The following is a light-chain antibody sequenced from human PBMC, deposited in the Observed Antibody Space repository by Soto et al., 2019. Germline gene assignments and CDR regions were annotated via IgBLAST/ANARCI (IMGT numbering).Light chain of an antibody. CDR3: QQYGSSLFT. Sequence: EIVLTQSPGTLSLSPGERATLSCRASQSVSSSYLAWYQQKPGQAPRLLIYGASSRATGIPDRFNGSGSGKYFTLTISRLEPEDFAVYYCQQYGSSLFTFGPGTKVDIK. J-gene: IGKJ3*01. V-gene: IGKV3-20*01. CDR2: GAS. CDR1: QSVSSSY.